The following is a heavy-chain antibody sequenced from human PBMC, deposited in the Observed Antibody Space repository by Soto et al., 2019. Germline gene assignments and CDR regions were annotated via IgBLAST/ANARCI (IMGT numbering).Heavy chain of an antibody. D-gene: IGHD5-18*01. CDR3: AKMERTQLWLLVQN. V-gene: IGHV4-31*03. CDR1: GASITNDEFF. J-gene: IGHJ4*02. CDR2: ITYGGSI. Sequence: PSETLSLTCTVSGASITNDEFFWSWVRQHPDKGLEWLAYITYGGSIYYNPSLRSRLSVSIDKSKSQFSLNVRSVTAADTAVYFCAKMERTQLWLLVQNWGQGLPVTVSS.